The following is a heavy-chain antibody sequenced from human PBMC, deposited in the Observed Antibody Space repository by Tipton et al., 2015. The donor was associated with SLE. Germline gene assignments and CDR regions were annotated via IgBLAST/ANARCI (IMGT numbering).Heavy chain of an antibody. J-gene: IGHJ4*02. V-gene: IGHV4-34*01. D-gene: IGHD3-10*01. CDR1: GGSFSGYY. CDR2: INHSGYT. CDR3: ARAFSKLLWFGELLGFDY. Sequence: TLSLTCAVYGGSFSGYYWSWIRQPPGKGLEWIAEINHSGYTNYNPSLKSRVTISVDTSKNQFSLKLSSVTAADTAVYYCARAFSKLLWFGELLGFDYWGQGTLVTVSS.